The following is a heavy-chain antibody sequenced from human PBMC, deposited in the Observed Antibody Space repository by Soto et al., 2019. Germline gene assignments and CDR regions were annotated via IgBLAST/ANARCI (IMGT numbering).Heavy chain of an antibody. CDR3: TRASYISSIIVRFDY. Sequence: EVHLVESGGGLVKPGGSLRLSCAASGFTFSNAWINWVRQAPGKGLEWVGRVKSTNDGGTTDFAAPVKGRFAISRDDSKNKVYLDMNSLQTEDTAIYYCTRASYISSIIVRFDYWGHGTLVTVSS. D-gene: IGHD2-21*01. CDR2: VKSTNDGGTT. V-gene: IGHV3-15*07. J-gene: IGHJ4*01. CDR1: GFTFSNAW.